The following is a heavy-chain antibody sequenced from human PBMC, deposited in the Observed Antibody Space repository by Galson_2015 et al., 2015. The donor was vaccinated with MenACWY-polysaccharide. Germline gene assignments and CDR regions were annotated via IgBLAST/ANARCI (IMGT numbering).Heavy chain of an antibody. CDR2: INPNSGAT. J-gene: IGHJ4*02. CDR3: ARGGGVYHSDY. Sequence: SVKVSCKASGYTFTTHYLHWLRQAPGQGLEWMGWINPNSGATTYAQRFQGRVMMTRDTSISTVYMELSRLKSDDTAVYCCARGGGVYHSDYWGQGTLVAVS. V-gene: IGHV1-2*02. CDR1: GYTFTTHY. D-gene: IGHD2-8*02.